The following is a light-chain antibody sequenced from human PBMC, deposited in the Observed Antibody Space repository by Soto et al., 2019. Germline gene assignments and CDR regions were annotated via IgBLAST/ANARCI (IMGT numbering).Light chain of an antibody. CDR1: QSISKW. V-gene: IGKV1-5*03. CDR2: EAS. J-gene: IGKJ1*01. Sequence: DIQMTQSPSTLSASVGDRVTITCRASQSISKWFAWYQQKPGKAPKLLIYEASTLTIGVPSRFSGSGSGTEFTLTISSLQPDDFATYYCQQYNTYSAFGQGTNVEIK. CDR3: QQYNTYSA.